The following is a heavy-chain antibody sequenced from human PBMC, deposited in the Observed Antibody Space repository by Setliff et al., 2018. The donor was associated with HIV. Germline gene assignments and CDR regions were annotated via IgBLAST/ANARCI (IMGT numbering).Heavy chain of an antibody. CDR3: ARPIAAAGLFDS. CDR2: ISPDGSAT. CDR1: GFTFSSAW. J-gene: IGHJ4*02. Sequence: PGGSLRLSCAASGFTFSSAWMGWVRQAPAKGLEWVANISPDGSATYYVDSVKGRLTISRDNAKNSLYLQMNSLRAEDTAVYYCARPIAAAGLFDSWGQGTLVTVSS. V-gene: IGHV3-7*01. D-gene: IGHD6-13*01.